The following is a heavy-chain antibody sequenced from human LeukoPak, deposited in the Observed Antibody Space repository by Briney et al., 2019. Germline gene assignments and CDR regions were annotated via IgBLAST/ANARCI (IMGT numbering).Heavy chain of an antibody. V-gene: IGHV1-69*13. J-gene: IGHJ5*02. CDR2: IIPIFGTA. CDR3: ARASERYYDFWSGYYRGNWFDP. Sequence: SVKVSCKASGGTFSSYAISWVRQAPGQGLEWMGGIIPIFGTANYAQKFQGRVTITADESTSTAYMELSSLRSEDTAVYYCARASERYYDFWSGYYRGNWFDPWGQGTLVTVSS. CDR1: GGTFSSYA. D-gene: IGHD3-3*01.